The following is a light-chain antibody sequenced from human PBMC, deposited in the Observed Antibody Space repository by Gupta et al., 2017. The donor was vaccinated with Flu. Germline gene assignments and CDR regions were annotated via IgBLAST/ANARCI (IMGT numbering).Light chain of an antibody. CDR2: TDN. CDR3: AASYASLNGWV. Sequence: VLTHPRSASGAHGQRVTISCSGRSSNLGSNTVNWYQQPPGTAPKFLIYTDNQRPSVFPDRFSGSKSGTSAHLSISGLQPEDDADYYCAASYASLNGWVFGGGTKLTVL. V-gene: IGLV1-44*01. CDR1: SSNLGSNT. J-gene: IGLJ3*02.